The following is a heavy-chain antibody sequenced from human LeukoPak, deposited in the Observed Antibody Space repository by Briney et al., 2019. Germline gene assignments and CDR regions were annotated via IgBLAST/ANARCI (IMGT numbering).Heavy chain of an antibody. D-gene: IGHD6-6*01. CDR1: GGSISSGGYS. CDR2: IYYSGST. V-gene: IGHV4-30-2*03. J-gene: IGHJ5*02. CDR3: ARPTSEYSSSSGSNWFDP. Sequence: PSQTLSLTCAVSGGSISSGGYSWSWIRQPPGKGLEWIGSIYYSGSTYYNPSLKSRVTISVDTSKNQFSLKLSSVTAADTAVYYCARPTSEYSSSSGSNWFDPWGQGTLVTVSS.